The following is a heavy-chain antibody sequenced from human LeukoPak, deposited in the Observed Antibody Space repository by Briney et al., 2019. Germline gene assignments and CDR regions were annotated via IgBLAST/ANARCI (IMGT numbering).Heavy chain of an antibody. CDR3: ARGGVLEWLLRPAHFDY. J-gene: IGHJ4*02. Sequence: SSETLSLTCTVSGGSISSYYWSWIRQPAGKGLEWIGRIYTSGSTNYNPSLKSRVTISVDTSKNQFSLKLSSVTAADTAVYYCARGGVLEWLLRPAHFDYWGQGTLVTVSS. CDR1: GGSISSYY. V-gene: IGHV4-4*07. D-gene: IGHD3-3*01. CDR2: IYTSGST.